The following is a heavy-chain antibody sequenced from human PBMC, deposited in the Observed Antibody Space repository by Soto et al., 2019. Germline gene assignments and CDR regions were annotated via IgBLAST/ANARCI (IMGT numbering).Heavy chain of an antibody. J-gene: IGHJ6*02. D-gene: IGHD3-9*01. CDR1: AGSISSHY. V-gene: IGHV4-4*07. CDR3: ARDGLDWSIEGLDV. CDR2: IYASGST. Sequence: LSLTCTVSAGSISSHYWSWIRQPVGKGLEWIGHIYASGSTNYNPSLKNRVTMSVDTSKNQFSLRLKSVTAADTAVYYCARDGLDWSIEGLDVWGRGTTVTVSS.